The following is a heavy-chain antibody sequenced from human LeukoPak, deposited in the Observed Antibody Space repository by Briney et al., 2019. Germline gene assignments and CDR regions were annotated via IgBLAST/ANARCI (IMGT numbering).Heavy chain of an antibody. CDR1: GFTFSSYG. CDR2: IWYDGSDK. CDR3: ARAGDAFDI. V-gene: IGHV3-33*01. J-gene: IGHJ3*02. Sequence: PGGSLRLSCAAFGFTFSSYGMHWVRQAPAKGLERVAVIWYDGSDKYYTDSVKGRFTISRDNSKDTLYLQMNSLRAEDTATYYCARAGDAFDIWGQGTLVTVSS.